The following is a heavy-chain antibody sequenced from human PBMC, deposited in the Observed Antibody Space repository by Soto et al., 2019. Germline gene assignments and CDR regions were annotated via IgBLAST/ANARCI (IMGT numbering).Heavy chain of an antibody. CDR1: GYSFSTYS. V-gene: IGHV5-51*01. Sequence: GEALKISCKGSGYSFSTYSIGWVRQMPGKGLEWMGNIFSGDSDAGYSPSFQGHVTISVDKSISTAYLQWSSLKASDTAMYYCATWRSSSWFDYWGQGTLVTVSS. J-gene: IGHJ4*02. CDR2: IFSGDSDA. CDR3: ATWRSSSWFDY. D-gene: IGHD6-13*01.